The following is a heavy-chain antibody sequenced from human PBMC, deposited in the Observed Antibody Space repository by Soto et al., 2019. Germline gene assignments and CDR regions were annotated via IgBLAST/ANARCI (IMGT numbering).Heavy chain of an antibody. CDR3: AKIDYYDSSGYRQYYFDY. Sequence: PGGSLRLSCAASGFTFSSYAMSWVRQAPGKGLKWVSAISGSGGSTYYADSVKGRFTISRDNSKNTLYLQMNSLRAEDTAVYYCAKIDYYDSSGYRQYYFDYWGQGTLVTVSS. CDR2: ISGSGGST. CDR1: GFTFSSYA. V-gene: IGHV3-23*01. D-gene: IGHD3-22*01. J-gene: IGHJ4*02.